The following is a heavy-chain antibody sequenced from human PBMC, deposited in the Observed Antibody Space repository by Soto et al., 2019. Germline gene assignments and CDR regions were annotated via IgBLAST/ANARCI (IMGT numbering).Heavy chain of an antibody. J-gene: IGHJ4*02. D-gene: IGHD3-3*01. CDR3: ARDSYRWSGYYTVFYWDY. Sequence: GGSLRLSCAASGFTFSSYSMNWVRQAPGKGLEWVSYISSSSSTIYYADSVKGRFTISRDNAKNSLYLQMNSLRDEDTAVYYCARDSYRWSGYYTVFYWDYWGQGTLVTVSS. V-gene: IGHV3-48*02. CDR2: ISSSSSTI. CDR1: GFTFSSYS.